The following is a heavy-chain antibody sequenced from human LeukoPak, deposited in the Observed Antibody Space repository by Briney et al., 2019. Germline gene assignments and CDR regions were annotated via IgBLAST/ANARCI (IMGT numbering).Heavy chain of an antibody. J-gene: IGHJ4*02. V-gene: IGHV3-30*02. D-gene: IGHD4-23*01. Sequence: GGSLRLSCAASGFTFRSYGMHWVRQAPGRGLEWVAFIRYDGTNKYYADSVKGRFTISRDNAKNSLYLQMNSLRAEDTAVYYCARVELMGGYGGPNYYFDYWGQGTLVTVSS. CDR2: IRYDGTNK. CDR1: GFTFRSYG. CDR3: ARVELMGGYGGPNYYFDY.